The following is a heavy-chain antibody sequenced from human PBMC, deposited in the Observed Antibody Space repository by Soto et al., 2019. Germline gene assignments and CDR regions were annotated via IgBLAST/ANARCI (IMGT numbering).Heavy chain of an antibody. J-gene: IGHJ6*02. CDR3: ARSFWLVGTAGMDV. V-gene: IGHV3-48*03. CDR2: ISSSGSTI. D-gene: IGHD6-19*01. Sequence: PGGSLRLSCAASGFPFSSTDMSWVRQAPVKGLEWVSYISSSGSTIYYADSVKGRFTISRDNANNSLYLQMNSLRAEDTAVYYCARSFWLVGTAGMDVWGQGITVTVYS. CDR1: GFPFSSTD.